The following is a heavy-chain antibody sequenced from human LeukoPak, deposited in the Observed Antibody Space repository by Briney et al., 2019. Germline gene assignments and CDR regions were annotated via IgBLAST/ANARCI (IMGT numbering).Heavy chain of an antibody. J-gene: IGHJ5*02. CDR2: IYTSGST. D-gene: IGHD4-11*01. Sequence: SETLSLTCTVSGGSISSGSYYWSWIRQPPGKGLEWIGRIYTSGSTNYNPSLKSRVTISVDTSKNQFSLKLSSVTAADTAVYYCARDRDYSNYDWFDPWGQGTLVTVSS. CDR1: GGSISSGSYY. CDR3: ARDRDYSNYDWFDP. V-gene: IGHV4-61*02.